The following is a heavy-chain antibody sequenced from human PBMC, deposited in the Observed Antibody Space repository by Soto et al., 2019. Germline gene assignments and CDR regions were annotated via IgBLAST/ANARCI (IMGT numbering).Heavy chain of an antibody. CDR1: GGSVSSNSYS. D-gene: IGHD2-2*03. Sequence: QLQLQESGAGLVKPSETLSLTCTVSGGSVSSNSYSWGWIRQSPGKGLEWIGTIYSSENTYYNPSLRSRVTISVDTSKNEFSLRLSSVTAADTAVYYCARLNGYCVSSNCHGYYGMDAWGQGTTVTVSS. CDR2: IYSSENT. V-gene: IGHV4-39*01. CDR3: ARLNGYCVSSNCHGYYGMDA. J-gene: IGHJ6*02.